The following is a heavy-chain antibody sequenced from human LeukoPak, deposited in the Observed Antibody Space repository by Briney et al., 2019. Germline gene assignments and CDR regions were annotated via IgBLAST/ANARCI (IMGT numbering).Heavy chain of an antibody. CDR3: ARAPQYDSSGPRPYYFDY. Sequence: SETLSLTWAVYGGSFSGYYWSWIRQPPGKGLEWIGEINHSGSTNYNPSLKSRVTISVDTSKNQFSLKLSSVTAADTAVYYCARAPQYDSSGPRPYYFDYWGQGTLVTVSS. CDR2: INHSGST. D-gene: IGHD3-22*01. J-gene: IGHJ4*02. V-gene: IGHV4-34*01. CDR1: GGSFSGYY.